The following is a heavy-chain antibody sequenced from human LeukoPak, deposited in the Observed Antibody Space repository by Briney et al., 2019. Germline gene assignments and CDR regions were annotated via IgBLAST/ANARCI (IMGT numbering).Heavy chain of an antibody. V-gene: IGHV3-30*03. CDR3: ASQKRGYSYAMDY. Sequence: GRSLRLSCAASGFTFSSYGMHWVRQAPGEGLEWVAVISYDGSNKYYADSVKGRFTISRDNSKNTLYLQMNSLRAEDTAVYYCASQKRGYSYAMDYWGQGTLVTVSS. CDR1: GFTFSSYG. D-gene: IGHD5-18*01. CDR2: ISYDGSNK. J-gene: IGHJ4*02.